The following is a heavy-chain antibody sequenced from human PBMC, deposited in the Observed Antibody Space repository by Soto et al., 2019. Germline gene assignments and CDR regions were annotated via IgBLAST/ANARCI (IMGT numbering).Heavy chain of an antibody. CDR2: IYYSGST. CDR1: DGSISGGDFY. J-gene: IGHJ4*02. V-gene: IGHV4-30-4*01. CDR3: ARAIVVGVAPPPGNFDS. Sequence: QVQLQESGPGLVKPSQTLSLTCTVSDGSISGGDFYWSWIRQPLGKALEWIGFIYYSGSTYHNPSLKSRVSISVDTSKNQFSLKLSSVTAADTAIYYCARAIVVGVAPPPGNFDSWGQGTLVTVSS. D-gene: IGHD2-15*01.